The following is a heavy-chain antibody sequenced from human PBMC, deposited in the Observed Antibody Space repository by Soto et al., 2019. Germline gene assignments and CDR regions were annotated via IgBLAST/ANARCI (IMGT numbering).Heavy chain of an antibody. D-gene: IGHD3-10*01. V-gene: IGHV1-69*12. CDR1: GGTFSSYA. Sequence: QVQLVQSGAEVKKPGSSVKVSCKASGGTFSSYAISWVRQAPGQGLEWMGGIIPIFGTANYAQKFQGRVTITADESTSTAYMEMSSLRSEDTAVYYCARVPPMVRGVIMRTPFDYWGQGTLVTVSS. CDR2: IIPIFGTA. CDR3: ARVPPMVRGVIMRTPFDY. J-gene: IGHJ4*02.